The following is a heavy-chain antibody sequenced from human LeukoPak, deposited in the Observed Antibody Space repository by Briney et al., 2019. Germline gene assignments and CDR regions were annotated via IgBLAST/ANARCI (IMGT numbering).Heavy chain of an antibody. Sequence: GGSLRLSCAASGFTFSSYWMTWVRQAPGRGLEWVANIKQDGSDKYYVDSVKGRFTISRDNAKNSLFLQLNSLRAEDTAVYYCATANPHLDILTGYYNRWFGPWGQGTLVTVSS. CDR3: ATANPHLDILTGYYNRWFGP. CDR1: GFTFSSYW. J-gene: IGHJ5*02. V-gene: IGHV3-7*01. CDR2: IKQDGSDK. D-gene: IGHD3-9*01.